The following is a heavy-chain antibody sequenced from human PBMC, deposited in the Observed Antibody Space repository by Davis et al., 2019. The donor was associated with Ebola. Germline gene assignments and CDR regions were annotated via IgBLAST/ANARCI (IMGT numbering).Heavy chain of an antibody. CDR3: ARGHCSSTSCYYYGMDV. J-gene: IGHJ6*02. CDR2: MNPNSGNT. CDR1: GYTFTSYD. Sequence: AASVKVSCKASGYTFTSYDINWVRQATGQGLEWMGWMNPNSGNTGYAQKFQGRVTMTRNTSISTAYMELSSLRSEDTALYYCARGHCSSTSCYYYGMDVWGQGTTVTVSS. D-gene: IGHD2-2*01. V-gene: IGHV1-8*01.